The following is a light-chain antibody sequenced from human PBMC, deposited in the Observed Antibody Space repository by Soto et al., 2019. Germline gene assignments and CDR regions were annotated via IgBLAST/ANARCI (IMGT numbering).Light chain of an antibody. CDR1: QSVSGSY. Sequence: EIVLTQSPATLSVSPGERATLSCRASQSVSGSYVAWYQQKPGQAPRLLIYGASNRATGIPDRFSGSGSGTDFTLTITRLEPEDFAVYSCQQYGRSPFTFGPGTKVDI. CDR3: QQYGRSPFT. V-gene: IGKV3-20*01. J-gene: IGKJ3*01. CDR2: GAS.